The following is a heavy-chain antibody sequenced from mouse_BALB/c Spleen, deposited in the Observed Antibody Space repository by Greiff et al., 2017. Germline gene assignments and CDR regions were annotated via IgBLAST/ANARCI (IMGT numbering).Heavy chain of an antibody. Sequence: VTLKVSGAELVKPGASVKLSCTASGFNIKDTYMHWVKQRPEQGLEWIGRIDPANGNTKYDPKFQGKATITADTSSNTAYLQLSSLTSEDTAVYYCAKDGNYGFAYWGQGTLVTVSA. J-gene: IGHJ3*01. D-gene: IGHD2-1*01. CDR2: IDPANGNT. V-gene: IGHV14-3*02. CDR1: GFNIKDTY. CDR3: AKDGNYGFAY.